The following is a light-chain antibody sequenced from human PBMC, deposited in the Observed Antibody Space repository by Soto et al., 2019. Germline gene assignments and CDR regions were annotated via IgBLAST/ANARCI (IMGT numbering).Light chain of an antibody. CDR2: GAF. Sequence: EIVLAQSPGTLSLSPGERATLSCRASQSIRSSYLAWYQQKPGQAPRLLIYGAFSRAAAIPDRFSGTESGTDFTRTISRLEPEDYEMYYCHQYGTSPWTFGQGTKLEIK. CDR3: HQYGTSPWT. CDR1: QSIRSSY. V-gene: IGKV3-20*01. J-gene: IGKJ2*01.